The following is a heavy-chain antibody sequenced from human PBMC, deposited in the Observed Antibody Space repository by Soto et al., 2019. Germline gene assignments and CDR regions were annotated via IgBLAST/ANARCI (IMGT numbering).Heavy chain of an antibody. V-gene: IGHV1-18*01. D-gene: IGHD5-18*01. J-gene: IGHJ4*02. Sequence: QVQLVQSGAEVKKPGASVKVSCKASGYTFTSYSISWVRQAPGQGLEWMGWISAYNGNTYHARKLQGRVTMTTDTSTRTAYMELRSLRSDYTAVYYCARDVGYGLIEYWCQGTLVTVSS. CDR3: ARDVGYGLIEY. CDR1: GYTFTSYS. CDR2: ISAYNGNT.